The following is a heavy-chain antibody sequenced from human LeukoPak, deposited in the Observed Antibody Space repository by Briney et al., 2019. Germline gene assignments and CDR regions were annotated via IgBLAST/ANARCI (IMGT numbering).Heavy chain of an antibody. CDR3: ARVTWLSAAGTEGNFDY. D-gene: IGHD6-13*01. J-gene: IGHJ4*02. Sequence: PGGSLRLSCAASGFTFSDYYMSWIRQAPGKGLEWVSYISSSGSTIYYADSVKGRFTISRDNAKNSLYLQMDSLRAEDTAVYYCARVTWLSAAGTEGNFDYWGRGTLVTVSS. V-gene: IGHV3-11*04. CDR1: GFTFSDYY. CDR2: ISSSGSTI.